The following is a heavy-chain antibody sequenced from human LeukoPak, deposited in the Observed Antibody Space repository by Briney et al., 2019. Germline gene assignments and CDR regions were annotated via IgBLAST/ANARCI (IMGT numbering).Heavy chain of an antibody. D-gene: IGHD6-13*01. Sequence: DPGGSPRLSCAASGFTFSSYSMNWVRQAPGKGLEWVSSISSSSSYIYYADSVKGRFTISRDNAKNSLYLQMNSLRAEDTAVYYCARAEKGEQQLVPATWFDPWGQETLVTVSS. CDR1: GFTFSSYS. V-gene: IGHV3-21*01. CDR2: ISSSSSYI. J-gene: IGHJ5*02. CDR3: ARAEKGEQQLVPATWFDP.